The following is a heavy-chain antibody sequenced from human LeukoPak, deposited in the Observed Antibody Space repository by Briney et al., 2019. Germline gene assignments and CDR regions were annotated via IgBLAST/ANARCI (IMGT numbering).Heavy chain of an antibody. J-gene: IGHJ6*03. CDR2: ISSSSGYI. CDR3: AKGVAALLYYYFYMDV. V-gene: IGHV3-21*04. Sequence: GGSLRLSCAASGFTFSSYSMNWVRQAPGKGLEWVSSISSSSGYIYYADSVKGRFTISRDNAKNSLYLQMNSLRAEDTAVYYCAKGVAALLYYYFYMDVWGKGTTVTVSS. D-gene: IGHD6-6*01. CDR1: GFTFSSYS.